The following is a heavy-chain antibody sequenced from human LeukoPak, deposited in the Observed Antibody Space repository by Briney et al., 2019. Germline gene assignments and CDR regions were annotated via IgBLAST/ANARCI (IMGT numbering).Heavy chain of an antibody. D-gene: IGHD3-9*01. CDR2: IIPILGIA. V-gene: IGHV1-69*04. Sequence: ASVKVSCKASGGTFSSYAIIWVRQAPGQGLEWMGRIIPILGIAIYAQKFQGRVTITADKSTSTAYMELSSLRSEDTAVYYCARDWVDYDILTGCPYYYYGMDVWGQGTTVTVSS. J-gene: IGHJ6*02. CDR3: ARDWVDYDILTGCPYYYYGMDV. CDR1: GGTFSSYA.